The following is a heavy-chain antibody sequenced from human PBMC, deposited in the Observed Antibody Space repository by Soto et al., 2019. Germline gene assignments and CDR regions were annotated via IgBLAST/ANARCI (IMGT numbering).Heavy chain of an antibody. CDR3: ARGVTMRDAPDKDYFDS. CDR2: INHSGST. J-gene: IGHJ4*01. Sequence: SDTLSLTCAVYGGSFSGYYWSWIRQSPGKGLEWIGEINHSGSTNQDPSLKSRVTISVDTSKNQFSLKVRSVTAADTAVYYCARGVTMRDAPDKDYFDSWGHGTLVTVSS. D-gene: IGHD3-22*01. CDR1: GGSFSGYY. V-gene: IGHV4-34*01.